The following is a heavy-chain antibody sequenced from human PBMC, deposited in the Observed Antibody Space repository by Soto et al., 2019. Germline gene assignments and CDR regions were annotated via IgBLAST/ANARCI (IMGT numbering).Heavy chain of an antibody. J-gene: IGHJ6*02. CDR3: AKGYGVEYNHYYGMDV. CDR2: ISYDGSNK. D-gene: IGHD4-17*01. Sequence: PGGSLRLSCAASGFTFSSYGMHWVRQAPGKGLEWVAVISYDGSNKYYADSVKGRFTISRDNSKNTLYLQMNSLRAEDTAVYYCAKGYGVEYNHYYGMDVWGQGTTVTVSS. CDR1: GFTFSSYG. V-gene: IGHV3-30*18.